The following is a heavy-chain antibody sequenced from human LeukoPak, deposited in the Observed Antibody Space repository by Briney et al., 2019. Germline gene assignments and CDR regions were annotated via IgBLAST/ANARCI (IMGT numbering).Heavy chain of an antibody. D-gene: IGHD2-15*01. CDR1: DVSISCYY. V-gene: IGHV4-4*07. CDR3: ARARSPTISVAGACFDY. J-gene: IGHJ4*02. Sequence: TASETLSPTCTVSDVSISCYYWNWIRPPAGKGLAGVGRIYTNGMNHYSPSLKSRVTMSVGTSKNQLSLHLNSLTAADTAVYYSARARSPTISVAGACFDYWGQGILVTVSS. CDR2: IYTNGMN.